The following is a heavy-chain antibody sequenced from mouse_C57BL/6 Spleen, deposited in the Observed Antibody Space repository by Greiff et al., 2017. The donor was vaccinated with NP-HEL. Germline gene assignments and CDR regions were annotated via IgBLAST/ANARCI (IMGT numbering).Heavy chain of an antibody. CDR2: IDPSDSET. D-gene: IGHD1-1*01. Sequence: QVQLQQPGAELVRPGSSVKLSCKASGYTFTSYWMHWVKQRPIQGLEWIGNIDPSDSETHYNQKFKDKATLTVDKSSSTAYMQLSSLTSEDSAVYYCARCSSYGGYFDVWGTGTTVTVSS. CDR3: ARCSSYGGYFDV. CDR1: GYTFTSYW. V-gene: IGHV1-52*01. J-gene: IGHJ1*03.